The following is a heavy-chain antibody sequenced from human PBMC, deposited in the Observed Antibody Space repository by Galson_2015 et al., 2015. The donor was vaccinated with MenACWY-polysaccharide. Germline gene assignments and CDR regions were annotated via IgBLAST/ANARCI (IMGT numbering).Heavy chain of an antibody. CDR1: RFTFTSYA. CDR3: AKDSTDFWSVAGRFDH. V-gene: IGHV3-23*01. Sequence: SLRLSCAASRFTFTSYAMSWVRQAPGKGLEWVSAIRSSGTNTYYADYVKGRFTISRDNSKNTLYLQMNSLRAEDTAVYYCAKDSTDFWSVAGRFDHWGQGTLVTVSS. D-gene: IGHD3-3*01. J-gene: IGHJ5*02. CDR2: IRSSGTNT.